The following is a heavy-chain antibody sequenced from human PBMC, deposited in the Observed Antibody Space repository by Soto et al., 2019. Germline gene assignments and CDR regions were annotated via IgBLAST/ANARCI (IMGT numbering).Heavy chain of an antibody. Sequence: SETLSLTCTVSGGPISSYYWSWIRQPPGKGLEWIGYIYYSGSTNYNPSLKSRVTMSVDTSKNQFSLKLSSVTAADTAVYYCARAMGVGATTSYYYGMDVWGQGTTVTVSS. V-gene: IGHV4-59*01. CDR1: GGPISSYY. J-gene: IGHJ6*02. D-gene: IGHD1-26*01. CDR2: IYYSGST. CDR3: ARAMGVGATTSYYYGMDV.